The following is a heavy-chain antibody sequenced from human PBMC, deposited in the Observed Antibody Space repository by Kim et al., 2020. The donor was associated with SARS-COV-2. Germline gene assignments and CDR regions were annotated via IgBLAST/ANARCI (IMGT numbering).Heavy chain of an antibody. J-gene: IGHJ6*02. Sequence: GGSLRLSCAASGFTFSSYGMHWVRQAPGKGLEWVAVISYDGSNKYYADSVKGRFTISRDNSKNTLYLQMNSLRAEDTAVYYCANSMSIVFNYYYGMDVWGQGTTVTVSS. CDR1: GFTFSSYG. CDR2: ISYDGSNK. CDR3: ANSMSIVFNYYYGMDV. V-gene: IGHV3-30*18. D-gene: IGHD2-15*01.